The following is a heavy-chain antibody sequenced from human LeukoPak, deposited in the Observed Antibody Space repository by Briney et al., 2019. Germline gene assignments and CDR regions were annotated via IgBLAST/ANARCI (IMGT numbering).Heavy chain of an antibody. CDR2: VFPGDSDT. CDR1: GYIFTNYW. J-gene: IGHJ4*02. CDR3: AVRGSRYCSSGSCYVSY. D-gene: IGHD2-2*01. Sequence: GESLKISCKGSGYIFTNYWIGWVRQLPGKGLEWMGIVFPGDSDTTYSPSFQGQVTISADKSITTAYLQWSSLKASDTAVYYCAVRGSRYCSSGSCYVSYWGQGTLVTVSS. V-gene: IGHV5-51*01.